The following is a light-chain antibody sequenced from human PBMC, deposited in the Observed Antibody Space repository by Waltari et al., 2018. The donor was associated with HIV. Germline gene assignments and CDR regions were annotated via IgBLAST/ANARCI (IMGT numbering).Light chain of an antibody. CDR2: GNR. Sequence: QSVLAQPPSVSGAPGQRVTIPCTGSSSNIGADYHVYWYQHLPGTAPKLLISGNRNRPSGVPNRFPGSKSDTSASLAITGLQAEDEADYYCQSYDRSLSAWVFGGGTRLNVL. CDR3: QSYDRSLSAWV. V-gene: IGLV1-40*01. J-gene: IGLJ3*02. CDR1: SSNIGADYH.